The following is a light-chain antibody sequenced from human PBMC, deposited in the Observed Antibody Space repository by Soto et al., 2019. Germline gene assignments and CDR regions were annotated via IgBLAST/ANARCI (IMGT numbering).Light chain of an antibody. J-gene: IGLJ3*02. Sequence: QAVVTQPPSASGTPGQRVTISCSGSSSNIGSNSVNWYRQLPGTAPKLLTYRNNQRPSGVPDRFSGSKSGTSASLAISGLQSEDEADYYCAAWDDSLDGGVFGGGTKLTVL. CDR2: RNN. CDR1: SSNIGSNS. V-gene: IGLV1-44*01. CDR3: AAWDDSLDGGV.